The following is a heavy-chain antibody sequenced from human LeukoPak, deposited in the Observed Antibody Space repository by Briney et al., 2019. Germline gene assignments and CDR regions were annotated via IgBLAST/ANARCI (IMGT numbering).Heavy chain of an antibody. CDR1: GFTFSSYA. V-gene: IGHV3-23*01. CDR3: AKDTSYCTGTSCYPDSFDV. CDR2: ISGSGVRT. D-gene: IGHD2-2*01. Sequence: GGSLRLSCAASGFTFSSYAMGWARQASGKGLEWVSSISGSGVRTYYGGSVKGRFTVSRDNSKNTLLLQMNNLRAEDTALYYCAKDTSYCTGTSCYPDSFDVWGQGTMVTVSS. J-gene: IGHJ3*01.